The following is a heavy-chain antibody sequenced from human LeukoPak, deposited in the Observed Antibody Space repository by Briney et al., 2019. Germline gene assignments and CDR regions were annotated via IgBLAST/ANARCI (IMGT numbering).Heavy chain of an antibody. Sequence: SETLSLTCAVYGGSFSGYYWSWIRQPPGKGLEWIGEINHSGSTNYNPSLKSRVTISVDTSKNQFSLKLSSVTAADTAVYYCARDVGPNSGSYYMDVWGKGTTVTISS. V-gene: IGHV4-34*01. D-gene: IGHD1-26*01. J-gene: IGHJ6*03. CDR2: INHSGST. CDR3: ARDVGPNSGSYYMDV. CDR1: GGSFSGYY.